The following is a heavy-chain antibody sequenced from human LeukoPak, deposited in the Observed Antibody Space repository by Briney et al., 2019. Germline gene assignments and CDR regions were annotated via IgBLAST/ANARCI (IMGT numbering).Heavy chain of an antibody. J-gene: IGHJ4*02. Sequence: GGSLRLSCAASGFTFSSYAMHWVRQAPGKGLEWVAVISYDGSNKYYAVSVKGRFTISRDNSKNTLYLQMNSLRAEDTAVYYCARDIGEHYYDSSGYYDYWGQGTLVTVSS. CDR3: ARDIGEHYYDSSGYYDY. D-gene: IGHD3-22*01. V-gene: IGHV3-30-3*01. CDR2: ISYDGSNK. CDR1: GFTFSSYA.